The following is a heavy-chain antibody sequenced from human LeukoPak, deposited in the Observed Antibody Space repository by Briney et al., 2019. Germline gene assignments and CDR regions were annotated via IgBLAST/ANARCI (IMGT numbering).Heavy chain of an antibody. CDR3: ARLPYDFWSGNWFDP. D-gene: IGHD3-3*01. Sequence: GESLKISCKGSGYSFTSYWIGWVRQMPGKGLEWMGIIYPGDSDTRYSPSFQGQVTISADKSISTAYLQWSSLKASDTAMYYRARLPYDFWSGNWFDPWGQGTLVTVSS. V-gene: IGHV5-51*01. J-gene: IGHJ5*02. CDR2: IYPGDSDT. CDR1: GYSFTSYW.